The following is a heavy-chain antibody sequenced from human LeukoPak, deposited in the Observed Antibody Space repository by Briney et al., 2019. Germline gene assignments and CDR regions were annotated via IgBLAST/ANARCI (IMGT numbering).Heavy chain of an antibody. V-gene: IGHV4-59*01. Sequence: SESLSLTCTVSGGSISRYYWSWIRQPPGKGLEWIGYIYYSGSTNYNPSLKSRVTISVDTSKNQFSLKLSSVTAADTAVYYCARHYGPWGQGTLVTVSS. CDR2: IYYSGST. J-gene: IGHJ5*02. CDR3: ARHYGP. CDR1: GGSISRYY. D-gene: IGHD3-16*01.